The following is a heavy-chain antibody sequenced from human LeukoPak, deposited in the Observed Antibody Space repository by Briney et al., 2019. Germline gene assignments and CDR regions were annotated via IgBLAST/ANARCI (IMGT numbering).Heavy chain of an antibody. J-gene: IGHJ4*02. CDR1: GFTFDDYA. CDR2: ISWSSGNI. Sequence: GGSLRLSCAASGFTFDDYAMHWVRQAPGKGLEWVSGISWSSGNIGYADSVKGRFTISRDNAKNSLYLQMNSLRAEDTAVYYCARDPYDFWTGWDYWGQGTLVTVSS. V-gene: IGHV3-9*01. CDR3: ARDPYDFWTGWDY. D-gene: IGHD3-3*01.